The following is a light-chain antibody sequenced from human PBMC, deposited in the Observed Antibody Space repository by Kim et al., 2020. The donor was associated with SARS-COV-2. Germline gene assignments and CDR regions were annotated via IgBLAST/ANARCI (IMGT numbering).Light chain of an antibody. Sequence: EIVMTQSPATLSVSPGERATLSCRASQSVSSNLAWYQQKPGQAPRLLIYGASTRATGIPARFSGSGSGTEFTLTISSLQSEDFAVYYWQQYNNWPPELTFGGGTKVDIK. CDR3: QQYNNWPPELT. CDR1: QSVSSN. V-gene: IGKV3-15*01. CDR2: GAS. J-gene: IGKJ4*01.